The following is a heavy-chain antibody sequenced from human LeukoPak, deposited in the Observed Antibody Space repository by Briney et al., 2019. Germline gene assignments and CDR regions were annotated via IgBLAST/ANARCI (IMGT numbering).Heavy chain of an antibody. J-gene: IGHJ4*02. CDR2: IHHSGSI. CDR3: ARGPRFDY. Sequence: SETLSLTCAIYGGSFSGYYWSWIRQPPGKGLEWIGEIHHSGSIKYNPSLKSRVTISGDTSKNQFSLKLSSVTAADTAVYYCARGPRFDYWGQGTLVTVSS. V-gene: IGHV4-34*01. CDR1: GGSFSGYY.